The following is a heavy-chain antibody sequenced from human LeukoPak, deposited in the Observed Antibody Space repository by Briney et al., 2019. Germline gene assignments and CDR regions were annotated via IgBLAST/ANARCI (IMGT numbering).Heavy chain of an antibody. Sequence: ASVKVSCKASGYTFTGYYMHWVRQAPGQGLEWMGWINPNSGGTNYAQKFQGRVTMTRDTSISTAYMELSRLRSDDTAVYYCAKDRMIVVVTLFDYWGQGTLVTVSS. CDR3: AKDRMIVVVTLFDY. CDR1: GYTFTGYY. V-gene: IGHV1-2*02. CDR2: INPNSGGT. J-gene: IGHJ4*02. D-gene: IGHD3-22*01.